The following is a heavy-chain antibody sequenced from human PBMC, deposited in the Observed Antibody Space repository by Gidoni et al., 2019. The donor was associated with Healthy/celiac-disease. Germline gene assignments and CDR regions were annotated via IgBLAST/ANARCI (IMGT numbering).Heavy chain of an antibody. D-gene: IGHD2-15*01. Sequence: EVQLVESGGGLVQPGVSLRLSCAASGFTFSSYWMSWVRQAPGKGLEWVANIKQDGSEKYYVDSVKGRFTISRDNAKNSLYLQMNSLRAEDTAVYYCAIHPSRRWRAEDAFDIWGQGTMVTVSS. V-gene: IGHV3-7*01. CDR1: GFTFSSYW. J-gene: IGHJ3*02. CDR2: IKQDGSEK. CDR3: AIHPSRRWRAEDAFDI.